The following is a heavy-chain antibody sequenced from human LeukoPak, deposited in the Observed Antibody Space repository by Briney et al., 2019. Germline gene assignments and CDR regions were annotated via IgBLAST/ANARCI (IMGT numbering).Heavy chain of an antibody. CDR3: AREYGDGYNSSLDY. Sequence: GGSLRLSCAASGFTFSDYYMSWIRQAPGKGLEWVSYISSSSSYTNYADSVKGRFTISRDNAKNSLYLQMNSLRAEDTAVYYCAREYGDGYNSSLDYWGQGTLVTVSS. CDR2: ISSSSSYT. J-gene: IGHJ4*02. CDR1: GFTFSDYY. D-gene: IGHD5-24*01. V-gene: IGHV3-11*05.